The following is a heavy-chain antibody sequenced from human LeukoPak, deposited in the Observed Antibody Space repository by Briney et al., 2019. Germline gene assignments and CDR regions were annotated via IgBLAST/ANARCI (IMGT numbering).Heavy chain of an antibody. CDR1: VLSPTGFA. J-gene: IGHJ4*02. V-gene: IGHV3-23*01. Sequence: GTLRLSRVASVLSPTGFAMTCVPRAPGKGLEWVSEITVAGGANHADSVKGRFTNYRDRSQNTLYLQMTSLRADDTAIYFCAKGKGMVYQNYGFDRWGPGTLVTVSS. D-gene: IGHD4-17*01. CDR3: AKGKGMVYQNYGFDR. CDR2: ITVAGGA.